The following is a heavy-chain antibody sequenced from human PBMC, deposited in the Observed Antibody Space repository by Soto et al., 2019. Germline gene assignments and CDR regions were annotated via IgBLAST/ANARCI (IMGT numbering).Heavy chain of an antibody. CDR2: INAVNGNT. Sequence: QVQLVQSGAEVKKPGASVKVSCKAPGYPFTSYAMHWVRQAPGQRLEWLGRINAVNGNTKYSQKFQGRVTITRDTSASTAYMERGSLRSEDTGVYGSARDQAVTIFGGFDTQNMGQEYYDGMHVWGQGTTVTGSS. CDR3: ARDQAVTIFGGFDTQNMGQEYYDGMHV. D-gene: IGHD3-3*01. V-gene: IGHV1-3*01. CDR1: GYPFTSYA. J-gene: IGHJ6*02.